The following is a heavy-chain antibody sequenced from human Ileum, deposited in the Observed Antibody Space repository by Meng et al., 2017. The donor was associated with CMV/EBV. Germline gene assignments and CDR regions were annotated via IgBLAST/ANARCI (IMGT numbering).Heavy chain of an antibody. CDR3: AKCRGGSCYYFDY. V-gene: IGHV3-23*01. J-gene: IGHJ4*02. Sequence: GESLKISCVASGFTFSSHAMNWVRQGPGKGLEWVSAISGTGDNTYYADSVKGRFTISRDNSKNTLYVQMNSLRAEDTALYYCAKCRGGSCYYFDYWGQGTTVTVSS. D-gene: IGHD2-15*01. CDR2: ISGTGDNT. CDR1: GFTFSSHA.